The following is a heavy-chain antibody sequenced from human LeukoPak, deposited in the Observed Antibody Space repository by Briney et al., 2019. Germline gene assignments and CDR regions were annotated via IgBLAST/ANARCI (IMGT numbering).Heavy chain of an antibody. CDR1: GYTFTSYG. Sequence: ASVKVSCKASGYTFTSYGISWVRQAPGQGLEWMGWISAYNGNTNYAQKLQGRVTMTTDTSTSTAYMELRSLRSDDTAVYYCARGGPLYYYDSSGYYCDYWGQGTLVTVSS. V-gene: IGHV1-18*01. CDR2: ISAYNGNT. J-gene: IGHJ4*02. CDR3: ARGGPLYYYDSSGYYCDY. D-gene: IGHD3-22*01.